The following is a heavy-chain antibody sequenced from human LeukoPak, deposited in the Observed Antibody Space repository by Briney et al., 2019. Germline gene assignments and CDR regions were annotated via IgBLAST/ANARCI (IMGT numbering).Heavy chain of an antibody. J-gene: IGHJ4*02. CDR3: AKAGPPGDYGDSYYFDY. CDR2: ISGSGGST. Sequence: GGSLRLSCAASGFAFSSYAMSWVRQAPGKGLEWVSAISGSGGSTYYADSVKGRFTISRDNSKNTLYLQMNSLRAEDTAVYYCAKAGPPGDYGDSYYFDYWGQGTLVTVSP. D-gene: IGHD4-17*01. V-gene: IGHV3-23*01. CDR1: GFAFSSYA.